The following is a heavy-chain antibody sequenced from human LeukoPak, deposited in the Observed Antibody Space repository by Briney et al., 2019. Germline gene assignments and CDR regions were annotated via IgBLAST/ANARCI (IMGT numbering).Heavy chain of an antibody. CDR3: ARRVYCTNGVCPPADY. CDR2: IYHSGST. V-gene: IGHV4-38-2*01. J-gene: IGHJ4*02. Sequence: SETLSLTCAVSGYSISSGYYWGWIRQPPGKGLEWIGSIYHSGSTYYNPSLKSRVTISVDTSKNQFSLKLSSVTAADTAVYYCARRVYCTNGVCPPADYWGQETLVTVSS. CDR1: GYSISSGYY. D-gene: IGHD2-8*01.